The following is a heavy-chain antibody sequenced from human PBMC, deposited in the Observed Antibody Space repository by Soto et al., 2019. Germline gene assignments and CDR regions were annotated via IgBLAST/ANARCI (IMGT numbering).Heavy chain of an antibody. Sequence: GASVKVSCKASGGTFSSYAISWVRQAPGQGLEWMGGIIPIFGTANYAQKFQGRVTITADESTSTAYMELSSLRSEDTAVYYCARDSTQNGANYYFDYWGQGTLVTVSS. CDR3: ARDSTQNGANYYFDY. D-gene: IGHD2-8*01. J-gene: IGHJ4*02. CDR2: IIPIFGTA. V-gene: IGHV1-69*13. CDR1: GGTFSSYA.